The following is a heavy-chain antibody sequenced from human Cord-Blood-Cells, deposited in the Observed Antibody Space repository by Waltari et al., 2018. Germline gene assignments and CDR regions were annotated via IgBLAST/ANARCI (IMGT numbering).Heavy chain of an antibody. J-gene: IGHJ4*02. V-gene: IGHV4-34*01. CDR3: ARTPTYYYDSSGYYYDY. D-gene: IGHD3-22*01. Sequence: QVQLQQWGAGLLKPSETLSPTCAVYGGSFSGYYWSWIRQPPGKGLEWIGEINHSGSTNYNPSLKSRVTISVDTSKNQFSLKLSSVTAADTAVYYCARTPTYYYDSSGYYYDYWGQGTLVTVSS. CDR2: INHSGST. CDR1: GGSFSGYY.